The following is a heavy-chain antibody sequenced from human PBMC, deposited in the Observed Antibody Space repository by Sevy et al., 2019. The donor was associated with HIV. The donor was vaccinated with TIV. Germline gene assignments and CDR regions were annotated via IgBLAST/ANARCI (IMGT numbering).Heavy chain of an antibody. J-gene: IGHJ3*02. CDR2: IRYDGSTR. V-gene: IGHV3-30*02. D-gene: IGHD3-10*01. CDR1: GFSFSAYG. CDR3: VKGRGMVQGALLSDDT. Sequence: GGSLRLSCAASGFSFSAYGMHWVRQAPGKVLEWVTFIRYDGSTRYYADSVKGRFTISRDNLRSTRYLEMNSLRAEDTAVYYCVKGRGMVQGALLSDDTWGQGTMVTVSS.